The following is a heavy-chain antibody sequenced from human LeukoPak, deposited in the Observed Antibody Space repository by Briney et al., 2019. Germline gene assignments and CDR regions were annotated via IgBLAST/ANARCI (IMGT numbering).Heavy chain of an antibody. Sequence: PGGSLRLSCTASGFTFGDYAMSWVRQAPGKGLEWVGFIGSKAYGGTTEYAASVKGRFTISRGDSKSIAYLQMNSLKTEDTAVYYCTRSRGRVQLLRYFDYWGQGTLVTVSS. CDR1: GFTFGDYA. V-gene: IGHV3-49*04. CDR3: TRSRGRVQLLRYFDY. CDR2: IGSKAYGGTT. J-gene: IGHJ4*02. D-gene: IGHD2-2*01.